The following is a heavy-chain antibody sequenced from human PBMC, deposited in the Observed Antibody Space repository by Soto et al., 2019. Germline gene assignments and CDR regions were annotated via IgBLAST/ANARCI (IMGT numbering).Heavy chain of an antibody. D-gene: IGHD2-15*01. J-gene: IGHJ4*02. V-gene: IGHV3-21*01. Sequence: YLVESGGGLVEPGGSLRLSCAASGFTCSNYNMNWVRQAPGQGLEWVSSINPDSTYRYYAYSMRGRVTTSRDNAKASLYLHMPSLRFEDTAVYLRARDPGRLLRIGESDDWGQGTLVSVS. CDR1: GFTCSNYN. CDR3: ARDPGRLLRIGESDD. CDR2: INPDSTYR.